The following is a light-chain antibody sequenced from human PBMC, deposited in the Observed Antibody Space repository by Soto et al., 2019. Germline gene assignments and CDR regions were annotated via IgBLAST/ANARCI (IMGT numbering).Light chain of an antibody. Sequence: MTQSPSTLSVSPGERATLSCRASQSVHSNLAWFQQHPGQAPRLLIYGASSRATGIPVRFSGSGSGTEFTLTISSLQPEDFAVYYCQQYTDWPWGTFGGGTKVDIK. CDR3: QQYTDWPWGT. CDR2: GAS. J-gene: IGKJ4*01. CDR1: QSVHSN. V-gene: IGKV3-15*01.